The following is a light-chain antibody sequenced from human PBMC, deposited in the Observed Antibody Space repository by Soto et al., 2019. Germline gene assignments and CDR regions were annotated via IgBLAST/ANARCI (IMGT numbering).Light chain of an antibody. J-gene: IGKJ5*01. Sequence: EIVLTQSPATLSLSPGERATLSCRASQSVGTSLAWYQHKPGQAPRLLIYDASNRATGIPARFSGSGSGTDFTLTISSLQPEDLAVYYCQQRSTWPQITFGQGTRLEIK. CDR2: DAS. V-gene: IGKV3-11*01. CDR3: QQRSTWPQIT. CDR1: QSVGTS.